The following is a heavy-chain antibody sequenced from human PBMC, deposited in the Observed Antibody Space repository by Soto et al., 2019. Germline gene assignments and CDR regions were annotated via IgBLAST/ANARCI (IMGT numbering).Heavy chain of an antibody. V-gene: IGHV4-59*08. CDR1: GGSISSYY. D-gene: IGHD4-17*01. CDR2: IYYSGST. J-gene: IGHJ4*02. CDR3: ARRYGDCFDY. Sequence: QVQLQESGPGLVKPSETLSLTCTVSGGSISSYYWSWIRQPPGKGLEWIGYIYYSGSTNYNPSLTSRVTISVDTSKNQFSLRLSSVTAADTAVYYCARRYGDCFDYWGQGTLVTVSS.